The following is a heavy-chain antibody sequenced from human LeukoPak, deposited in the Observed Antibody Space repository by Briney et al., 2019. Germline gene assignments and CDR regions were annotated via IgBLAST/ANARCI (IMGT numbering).Heavy chain of an antibody. CDR2: ISSSGSTI. J-gene: IGHJ5*02. Sequence: PGGSLRLSCAASGFTFSSYEMNRVRQAPGKGLEWVSYISSSGSTIYYADSVKGRFTISRDNAKNSLYLQMNSLRAEDTAVYYCARQDYDILTGPPEVVRNWFDPWGQGTLVTVSS. CDR1: GFTFSSYE. D-gene: IGHD3-9*01. V-gene: IGHV3-48*03. CDR3: ARQDYDILTGPPEVVRNWFDP.